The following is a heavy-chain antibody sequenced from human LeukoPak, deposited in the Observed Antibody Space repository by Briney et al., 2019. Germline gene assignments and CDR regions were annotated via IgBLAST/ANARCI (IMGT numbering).Heavy chain of an antibody. D-gene: IGHD6-13*01. CDR2: ISAYNGNT. CDR3: ARGARSSSWHLGDLDY. J-gene: IGHJ4*02. Sequence: ASVKVSCKASGYTFTSYGISWVRQAPGQGLEWMGWISAYNGNTNYAQKLQGRVTMTTDTSTSTAYMELRSLRSDDTAVYYCARGARSSSWHLGDLDYWGQGTLVTVSS. V-gene: IGHV1-18*01. CDR1: GYTFTSYG.